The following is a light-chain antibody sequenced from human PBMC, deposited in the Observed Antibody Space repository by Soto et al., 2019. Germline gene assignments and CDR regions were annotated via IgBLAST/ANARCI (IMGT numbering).Light chain of an antibody. CDR3: AAWEDSLNGPV. J-gene: IGLJ3*02. V-gene: IGLV1-44*01. CDR2: TDN. Sequence: QSVLTQPPSASGTPGQRVSISCSGSRSNIGRNTANWYQQLPGTAPKLLIHTDNQRPSGVSDRFSGSKSGTSASLAISELQSEDEADYYCAAWEDSLNGPVFGGGTKLTVL. CDR1: RSNIGRNT.